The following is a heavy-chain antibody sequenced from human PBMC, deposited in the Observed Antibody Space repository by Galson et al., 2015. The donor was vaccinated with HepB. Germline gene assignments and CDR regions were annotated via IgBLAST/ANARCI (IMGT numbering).Heavy chain of an antibody. Sequence: SVKVSCKASGGTFSSYAISWVRQAPGQGLEWMGGIIPIFGTANYAQKFQGRVTITADESTSTAYMELSSLRSEDTAVYYCARGGHIVVVPAAMGAYYFDYWGQGTLVTVSS. V-gene: IGHV1-69*13. CDR1: GGTFSSYA. CDR3: ARGGHIVVVPAAMGAYYFDY. J-gene: IGHJ4*02. D-gene: IGHD2-2*01. CDR2: IIPIFGTA.